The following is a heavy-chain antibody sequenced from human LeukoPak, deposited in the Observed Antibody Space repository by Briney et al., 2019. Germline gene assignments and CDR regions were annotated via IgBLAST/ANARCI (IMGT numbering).Heavy chain of an antibody. CDR1: GFTFSSYG. V-gene: IGHV3-30*02. Sequence: GSLRLSCAASGFTFSSYGMHWVRQAPGKGLEWVAFIRYDGSNKYYADSVKGRFTISRDNSKNTLYLQMNSLRAEDTAVYYCARNTYETYYYGSGSYSTYYFDYWGQGTLVTVSS. J-gene: IGHJ4*02. CDR3: ARNTYETYYYGSGSYSTYYFDY. D-gene: IGHD3-10*01. CDR2: IRYDGSNK.